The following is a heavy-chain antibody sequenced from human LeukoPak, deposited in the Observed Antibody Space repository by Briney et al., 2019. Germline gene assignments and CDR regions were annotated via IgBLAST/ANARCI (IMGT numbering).Heavy chain of an antibody. D-gene: IGHD5-12*01. Sequence: SETLSLTCTVSGGSISSGDYYWSWIRQPPGKGLEWIGYINYSGSTYYNPSLKSRVTISVDTSKNQFSLKLSSVTAADTAVYYCARGRGYSGYVWVAWFDPWGQGTLVTVSS. CDR3: ARGRGYSGYVWVAWFDP. CDR2: INYSGST. V-gene: IGHV4-30-4*01. J-gene: IGHJ5*02. CDR1: GGSISSGDYY.